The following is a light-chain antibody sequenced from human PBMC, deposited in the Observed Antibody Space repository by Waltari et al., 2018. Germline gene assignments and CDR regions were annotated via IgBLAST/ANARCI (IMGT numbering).Light chain of an antibody. CDR3: QQTYTTPYT. CDR2: GTS. V-gene: IGKV1-39*01. CDR1: QSINSY. Sequence: DIQLTQPPSSLSASPRDRVPITCRASQSINSYLNWYQQKPGKAPKLLIYGTSSLQSGVPSRFSGSGSGTDFSLTINSLQPEDFAAYYCQQTYTTPYTFGQGTKLEIK. J-gene: IGKJ2*01.